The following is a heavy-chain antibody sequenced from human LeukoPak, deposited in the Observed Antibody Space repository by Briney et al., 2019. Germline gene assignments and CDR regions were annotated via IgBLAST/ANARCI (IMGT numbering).Heavy chain of an antibody. V-gene: IGHV3-7*04. Sequence: PGGSLRLSCAASGFTFSSYSMNRVRQAPGKGLEWVANIKQDGSEKYYVDSVKGRFTISRDNAKNSLYLQMNSLRAEDTAVYYCARGGSSYYYWGQGTLVTVSS. CDR2: IKQDGSEK. CDR1: GFTFSSYS. CDR3: ARGGSSYYY. J-gene: IGHJ4*02. D-gene: IGHD2-15*01.